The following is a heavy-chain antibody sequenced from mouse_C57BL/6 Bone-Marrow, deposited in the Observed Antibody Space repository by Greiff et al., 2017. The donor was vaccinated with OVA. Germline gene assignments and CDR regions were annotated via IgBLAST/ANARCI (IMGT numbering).Heavy chain of an antibody. CDR2: IWSGGST. Sequence: VQGVESGPGLVQPSQSLSITCTVSGFSLTSYGVHWVRQSPGKGLEWLGVIWSGGSTDYNAAFISRLSISKDNSKSQVFFKMNSLQADDTAIYYCARPFYYYGSRWYFDVWGTGTTVTVSS. CDR3: ARPFYYYGSRWYFDV. D-gene: IGHD1-1*01. CDR1: GFSLTSYG. J-gene: IGHJ1*03. V-gene: IGHV2-2*01.